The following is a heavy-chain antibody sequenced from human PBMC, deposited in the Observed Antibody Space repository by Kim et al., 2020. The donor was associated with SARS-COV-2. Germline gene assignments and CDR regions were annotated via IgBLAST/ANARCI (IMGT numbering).Heavy chain of an antibody. CDR2: IYYSGST. CDR1: GGSISSYY. V-gene: IGHV4-59*13. D-gene: IGHD3-22*01. J-gene: IGHJ3*02. Sequence: SETLSLTCTVSGGSISSYYWSWIRQPPGKGLEWIGYIYYSGSTNYNPSLKSRVTISVDTSKNQFSLKLSSVTAADTAVYYCAYYDSIDDAFDIWGQGTMVTVSS. CDR3: AYYDSIDDAFDI.